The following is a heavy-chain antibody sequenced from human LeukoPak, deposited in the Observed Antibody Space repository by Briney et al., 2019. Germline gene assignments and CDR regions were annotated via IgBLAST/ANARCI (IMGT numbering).Heavy chain of an antibody. Sequence: GGSLGLSCAASGFTFSDYYMSWIRQAPGKGLEWVSYISSSGSTIYYADSVKGRFTISRDNAKNSLYLQMNSLRAEDTAVYYCARELYYGGNPFDYWGQGTLVTVSS. CDR3: ARELYYGGNPFDY. CDR2: ISSSGSTI. CDR1: GFTFSDYY. J-gene: IGHJ4*02. D-gene: IGHD4-23*01. V-gene: IGHV3-11*04.